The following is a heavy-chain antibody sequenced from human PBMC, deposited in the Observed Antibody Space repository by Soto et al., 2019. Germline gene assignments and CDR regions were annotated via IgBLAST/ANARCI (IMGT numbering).Heavy chain of an antibody. Sequence: QVQLQQWGAGLLKPSETLSLTCAVYGGSFSGYYWSWIRQPPGKGLEWIGEINHSGSTNYTPSLKGRVNLSVDTSKNQFSLKLSSVTAADTAVYYCARGPHDYVYSGDYWGQGTLVTVSS. CDR1: GGSFSGYY. CDR3: ARGPHDYVYSGDY. D-gene: IGHD4-17*01. V-gene: IGHV4-34*01. CDR2: INHSGST. J-gene: IGHJ4*02.